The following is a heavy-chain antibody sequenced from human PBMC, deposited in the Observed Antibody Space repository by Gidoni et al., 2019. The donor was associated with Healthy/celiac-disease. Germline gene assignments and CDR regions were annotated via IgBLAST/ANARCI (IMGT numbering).Heavy chain of an antibody. CDR3: ASSSESGYSSGLFDP. J-gene: IGHJ5*02. D-gene: IGHD6-19*01. V-gene: IGHV1-18*01. CDR2: ISAYNGNT. CDR1: GYTFTSYG. Sequence: QVQLVQSGAEVKKPGASVKVSCKASGYTFTSYGISWVRQAPGQGLEWMGWISAYNGNTNYAQKLQGRVTMTTDTSTSTAYMELRSLRSDDTAVYYCASSSESGYSSGLFDPWGQGTLVTVSS.